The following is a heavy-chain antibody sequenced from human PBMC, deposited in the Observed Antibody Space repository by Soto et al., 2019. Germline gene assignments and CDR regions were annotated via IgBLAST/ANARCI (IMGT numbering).Heavy chain of an antibody. CDR1: GFTFSSYA. CDR3: AKAYEGDYFDH. D-gene: IGHD3-16*01. CDR2: ISYDGSNK. J-gene: IGHJ4*02. Sequence: QVQLVESGGGVVQPGRSLRLSCAASGFTFSSYAMHWVGQAPGKGLEWVAVISYDGSNKYYADSVKGRFTISRANSKNTRYLQTNTLSAEDPAVYDCAKAYEGDYFDHWGQGTLVTVSS. V-gene: IGHV3-30*14.